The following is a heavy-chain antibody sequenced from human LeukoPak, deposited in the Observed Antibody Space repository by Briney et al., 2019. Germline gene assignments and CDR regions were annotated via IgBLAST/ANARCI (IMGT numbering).Heavy chain of an antibody. V-gene: IGHV1-46*01. CDR2: INPSGGST. CDR3: ARGPSYYYDSSGYDSPFDY. J-gene: IGHJ4*02. D-gene: IGHD3-22*01. Sequence: ASVKVSCTASGYTFTSYYMHWGRQAPGQGLEWMGIINPSGGSTSYAQKFQGRVTMTRDTSTSTVYMELSSLSSEDTAVYYCARGPSYYYDSSGYDSPFDYWGQGTLVTVSS. CDR1: GYTFTSYY.